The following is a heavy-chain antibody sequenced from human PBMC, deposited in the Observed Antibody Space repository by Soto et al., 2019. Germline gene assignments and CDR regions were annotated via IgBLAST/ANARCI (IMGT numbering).Heavy chain of an antibody. Sequence: ASVKVSCKASGYTFTSYAMHWVRQAPGQRLEWMGWINAGNGNTKYSQKFQGRVTITRDTSASTAYMELSSLRSEDTAVYYCAREKGIRTGTTHLGYWGQGTLVT. D-gene: IGHD1-7*01. J-gene: IGHJ4*02. CDR1: GYTFTSYA. CDR2: INAGNGNT. V-gene: IGHV1-3*01. CDR3: AREKGIRTGTTHLGY.